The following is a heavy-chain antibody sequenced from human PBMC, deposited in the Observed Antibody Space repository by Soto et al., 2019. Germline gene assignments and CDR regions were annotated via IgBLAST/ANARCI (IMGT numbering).Heavy chain of an antibody. CDR3: ARDGYYDSSGYSGHDTAFDL. CDR2: ISYDGGNK. D-gene: IGHD3-22*01. CDR1: GFTFSSYG. Sequence: QVQLVESGGGVVQPGRSLRLSCAASGFTFSSYGMHWVRQAPGKGLEWVAVISYDGGNKYYADSVKGRFTISRDNSKNALYLQMNGLRAEDTAVYWCARDGYYDSSGYSGHDTAFDLWGQGTVVTVSS. J-gene: IGHJ3*01. V-gene: IGHV3-30*03.